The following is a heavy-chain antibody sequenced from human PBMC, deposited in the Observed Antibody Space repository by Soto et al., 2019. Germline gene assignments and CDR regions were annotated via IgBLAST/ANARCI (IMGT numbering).Heavy chain of an antibody. CDR3: ARVGFNWNDDYYGMDV. Sequence: PSETLSLTCTVSGGSISSGGYYWSWIRQHPGKGLEWIGYIYHSGTTYYNPSLKSRVTISVDTSKNQFSLKLSSVTAADTAVYYCARVGFNWNDDYYGMDVWGQGTTVTVSS. CDR2: IYHSGTT. D-gene: IGHD1-20*01. J-gene: IGHJ6*02. CDR1: GGSISSGGYY. V-gene: IGHV4-31*03.